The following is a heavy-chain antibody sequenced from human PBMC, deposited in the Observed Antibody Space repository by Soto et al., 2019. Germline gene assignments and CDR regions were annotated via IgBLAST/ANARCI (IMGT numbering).Heavy chain of an antibody. D-gene: IGHD2-15*01. Sequence: VQLVESGGGLVKPGGSLRLSCAASGFTFSSYSMNWVRQAPGKGLEWVSSISSSSSYIYYADSVKGRFTISRDNAENSLYLQMNSLRAEDTAVYYCARSTCSGGSCYSSWYFDLWGRGTLVTVSS. CDR1: GFTFSSYS. CDR3: ARSTCSGGSCYSSWYFDL. V-gene: IGHV3-21*01. CDR2: ISSSSSYI. J-gene: IGHJ2*01.